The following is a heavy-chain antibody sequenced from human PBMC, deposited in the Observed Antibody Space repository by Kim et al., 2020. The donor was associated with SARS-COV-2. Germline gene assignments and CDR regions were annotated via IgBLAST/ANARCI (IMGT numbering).Heavy chain of an antibody. J-gene: IGHJ5*02. CDR3: ARIPNGANYPNWFDP. Sequence: GGSLRLSCAASGFTLGGYTMNWVRQAPGKGLEWVSAISGSGVSIYYADSVKGRFTLSRDISKNTLYLQVNSLRVEDTAVYYCARIPNGANYPNWFDPWGQGTLVTVSS. D-gene: IGHD4-4*01. CDR1: GFTLGGYT. V-gene: IGHV3-23*01. CDR2: ISGSGVSI.